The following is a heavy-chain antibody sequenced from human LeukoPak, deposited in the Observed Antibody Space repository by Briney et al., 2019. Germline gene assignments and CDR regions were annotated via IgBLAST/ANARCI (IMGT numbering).Heavy chain of an antibody. Sequence: PGGSLRLSRAASGFTFSSYAMSWVRQAPGKGLEWVSAISGSGGSTYYADSVKGRFTISRDNSKNTLYLQMNSLRAEDTAVYYCAKLSSDSSGYYYFDYWGQGTLVTVSS. D-gene: IGHD3-22*01. J-gene: IGHJ4*02. CDR3: AKLSSDSSGYYYFDY. V-gene: IGHV3-23*01. CDR1: GFTFSSYA. CDR2: ISGSGGST.